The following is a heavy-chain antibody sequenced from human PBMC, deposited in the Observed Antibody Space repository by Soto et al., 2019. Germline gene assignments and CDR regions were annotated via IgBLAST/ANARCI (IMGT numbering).Heavy chain of an antibody. Sequence: QVQLVQSGVEVKKPGSSVKVSCKASGGTFSSYAISWVRQAPGQGLEWMGGIIPISGTANYAQKFQGRVPITEDESTSTAYMELSSLRSEDTAVYYCARSQGSSTSLEIYYYYYYGMDVWGQGTTVTVSS. CDR1: GGTFSSYA. J-gene: IGHJ6*02. D-gene: IGHD2-2*01. CDR2: IIPISGTA. CDR3: ARSQGSSTSLEIYYYYYYGMDV. V-gene: IGHV1-69*01.